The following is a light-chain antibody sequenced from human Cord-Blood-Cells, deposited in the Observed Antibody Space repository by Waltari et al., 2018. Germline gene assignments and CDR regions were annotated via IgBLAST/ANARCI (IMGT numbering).Light chain of an antibody. CDR2: DVS. J-gene: IGLJ1*01. CDR3: SSYTSSSTLV. Sequence: QSALTQPASVSGSPGQSITISCTGTSSDVGGYNYVSWYQQHPGKAPKLMIYDVSNRPSGVSNSFSGSKSGNTASLTSSGLQAEDEADYYCSSYTSSSTLVFGTGTKVTVL. CDR1: SSDVGGYNY. V-gene: IGLV2-14*01.